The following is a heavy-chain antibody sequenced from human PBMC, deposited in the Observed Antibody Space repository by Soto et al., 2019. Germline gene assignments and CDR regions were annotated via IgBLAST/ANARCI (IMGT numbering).Heavy chain of an antibody. V-gene: IGHV4-30-2*01. CDR1: GGSISSGDYS. J-gene: IGHJ4*02. Sequence: QLQLQESGSGLVKPSQTLSLTCAVSGGSISSGDYSWNWIRQPPGKGLEWIGYIYYGGSTYYNPSLRSRVAMAVARSRSQFSLNLTSVTAADTAVYYCARVRREYDNSGPVDYWGQGTLVTVSS. D-gene: IGHD3-22*01. CDR2: IYYGGST. CDR3: ARVRREYDNSGPVDY.